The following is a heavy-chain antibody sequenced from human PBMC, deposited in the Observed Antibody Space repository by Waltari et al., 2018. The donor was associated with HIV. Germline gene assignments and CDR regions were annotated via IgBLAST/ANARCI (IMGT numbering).Heavy chain of an antibody. D-gene: IGHD6-19*01. Sequence: EVQLVESGGGSVQPGGSLRLSCTVSGFTFSRSWMTWVRQAPGRGLEWVANIKEEGSERSYVELVKGRFIISRDNAKNSLFLQMYGLGAEDTGVYYCARLQWATQNLDFWGQGTLVTVSS. V-gene: IGHV3-7*01. CDR3: ARLQWATQNLDF. CDR2: IKEEGSER. CDR1: GFTFSRSW. J-gene: IGHJ4*02.